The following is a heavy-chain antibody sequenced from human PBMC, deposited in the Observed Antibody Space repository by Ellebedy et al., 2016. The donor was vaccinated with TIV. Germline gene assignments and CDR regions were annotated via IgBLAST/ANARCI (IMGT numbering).Heavy chain of an antibody. CDR1: GFSFRSYW. CDR2: MNQDGSTK. J-gene: IGHJ3*02. CDR3: ACDGSYGDYRSPMHAFEM. V-gene: IGHV3-7*01. D-gene: IGHD4-17*01. Sequence: GGSLRLSCAASGFSFRSYWMSWVRQAPGKGLEWVANMNQDGSTKYYADSVKGRFTISRANANNSLYLQLNSLRVDDTAGYCCACDGSYGDYRSPMHAFEMWGQGTMVSVSS.